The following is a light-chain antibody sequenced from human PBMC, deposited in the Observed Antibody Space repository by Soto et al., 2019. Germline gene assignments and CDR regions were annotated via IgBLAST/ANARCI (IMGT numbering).Light chain of an antibody. J-gene: IGKJ4*01. CDR1: QSISSN. CDR2: DAS. CDR3: QQYNNWPLT. Sequence: ETVMTQSPATLSVSPGERATLSCRASQSISSNLAWFQQKPGQAPRLLIYDASTMATGFPARFSGSGSGTEFNLTISSLQSEDFAVYYCQQYNNWPLTFGGGTKVEIK. V-gene: IGKV3-15*01.